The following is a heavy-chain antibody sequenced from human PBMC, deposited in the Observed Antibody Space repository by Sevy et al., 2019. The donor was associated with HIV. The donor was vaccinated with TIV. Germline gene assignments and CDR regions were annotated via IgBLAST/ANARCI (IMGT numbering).Heavy chain of an antibody. CDR1: GYSFTAYY. CDR3: AKDPQLFDSSGYLGY. Sequence: ASVKVSCKTSGYSFTAYYMHWVRQAPGQGLEWMGWINPNSDDTNDAQNFQGRVTMTSDASTSTAYLELSRLRYDDTAMYYCAKDPQLFDSSGYLGYWCQGTLVTVSS. V-gene: IGHV1-2*02. J-gene: IGHJ4*02. D-gene: IGHD3-22*01. CDR2: INPNSDDT.